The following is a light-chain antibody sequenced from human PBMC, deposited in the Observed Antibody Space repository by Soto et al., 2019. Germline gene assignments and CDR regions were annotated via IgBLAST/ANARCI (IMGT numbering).Light chain of an antibody. CDR2: GAS. CDR3: QQYGSLPYT. J-gene: IGKJ2*01. Sequence: EIVVTQSPGTLSLSPGERATLSCRASQSVSSNYLAWYQQKPGQAPRLLIFGASSRATGIPDRFSGSGSGTGFNLTISRLEPEDFAVYYCQQYGSLPYTFGQGTKLEI. V-gene: IGKV3-20*01. CDR1: QSVSSNY.